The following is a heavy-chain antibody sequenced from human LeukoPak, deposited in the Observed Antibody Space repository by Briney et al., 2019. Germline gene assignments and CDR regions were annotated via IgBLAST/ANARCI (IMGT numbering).Heavy chain of an antibody. J-gene: IGHJ4*02. CDR3: AKVLSYDYIWEQGLDY. Sequence: GGSLRLSCAASGFTFSNAWMSWVRQAPGKGLEWVGRIKSKTDGGTTDYAAPVKGRFTISRDDSKNTLYLQMNSLRAEDTAVYYCAKVLSYDYIWEQGLDYWGQGTLVTVSS. D-gene: IGHD3-16*01. CDR2: IKSKTDGGTT. CDR1: GFTFSNAW. V-gene: IGHV3-15*01.